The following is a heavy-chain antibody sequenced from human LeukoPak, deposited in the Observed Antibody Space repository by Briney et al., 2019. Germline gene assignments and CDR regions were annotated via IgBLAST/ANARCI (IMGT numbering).Heavy chain of an antibody. CDR1: GFTFSSYS. J-gene: IGHJ4*02. D-gene: IGHD2-2*01. CDR2: ISSSSSSI. V-gene: IGHV3-21*01. Sequence: GGSLRLSCAASGFTFSSYSMNWVRQAPGKGLEWVSFISSSSSSIYYADSVRGRFIISRDNAKNSLYLQMNSLRVEDAAVYYCARDTDYQLLIDYWGQGTLVTVSS. CDR3: ARDTDYQLLIDY.